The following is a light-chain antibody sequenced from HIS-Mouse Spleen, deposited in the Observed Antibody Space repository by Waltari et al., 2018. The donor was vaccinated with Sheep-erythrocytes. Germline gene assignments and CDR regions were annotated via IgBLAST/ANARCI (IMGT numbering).Light chain of an antibody. CDR1: SSDVGGYHY. J-gene: IGLJ1*01. CDR3: CSYAGSYNHV. Sequence: QSALTQPRSVSGSPGQSVTIPCTGTSSDVGGYHYVPWYQQHPGKAPKLMIYDVSTRPSVVPDRFSGSKSGNPASLTISGLQAEDEADYYCCSYAGSYNHVFATGTKVTVL. CDR2: DVS. V-gene: IGLV2-11*01.